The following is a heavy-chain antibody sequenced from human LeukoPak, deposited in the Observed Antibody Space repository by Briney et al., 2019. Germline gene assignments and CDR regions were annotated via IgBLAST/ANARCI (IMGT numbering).Heavy chain of an antibody. J-gene: IGHJ4*02. CDR1: GSSFTSYW. CDR2: IYPADSDT. CDR3: ARHYYGSGSSGQNDY. D-gene: IGHD3-10*01. Sequence: GASLKISCKGSGSSFTSYWIGWVRQLPGKGLEWMGIIYPADSDTRYSPSFQGQVTISADKSISTAYLQWSSLKASDTAMYYCARHYYGSGSSGQNDYWGQGTLVTVSS. V-gene: IGHV5-51*01.